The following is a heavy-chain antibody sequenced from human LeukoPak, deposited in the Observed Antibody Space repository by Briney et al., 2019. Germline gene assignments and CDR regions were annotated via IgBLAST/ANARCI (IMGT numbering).Heavy chain of an antibody. CDR3: AKIRPVDGGAFDI. V-gene: IGHV3-23*01. CDR2: ISGSGGST. Sequence: GGSLRLSCAASGFTFSSYAMSWGRQAPGEGLEWVSAISGSGGSTYYADSVKGRFTISRDNSKNTLYLQMNSLRAEDTAVYYCAKIRPVDGGAFDIWGQGTMVTVSS. CDR1: GFTFSSYA. D-gene: IGHD3-16*01. J-gene: IGHJ3*02.